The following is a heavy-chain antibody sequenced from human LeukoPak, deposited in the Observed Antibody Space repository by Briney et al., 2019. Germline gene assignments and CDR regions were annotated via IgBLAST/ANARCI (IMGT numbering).Heavy chain of an antibody. V-gene: IGHV4-61*02. CDR3: ARESIYGDYGH. CDR1: GGSISSGSYY. D-gene: IGHD4-17*01. Sequence: NPSQTLSLTCTVSGGSISSGSYYWSWIRQPARKGLEWIGRIYTSGSTNYNPSLKSRVTISVDTSKNQFSLKLSSVTAADTAVYYCARESIYGDYGHWGQGTLVTVSS. J-gene: IGHJ4*02. CDR2: IYTSGST.